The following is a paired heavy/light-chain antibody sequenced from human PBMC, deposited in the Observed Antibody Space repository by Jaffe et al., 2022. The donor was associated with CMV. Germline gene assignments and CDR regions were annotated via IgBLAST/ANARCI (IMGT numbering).Light chain of an antibody. CDR3: QQYGSSSPYT. CDR2: GTS. Sequence: ELVLTQSPGTLSLSPGERATLSCRASQSVSGSYLAWYQQKPGQAPRLLIYGTSSRATGIPDRFSGSGSGADFTLTISRLEPEDFAVYYCQQYGSSSPYTFGQGTKLEIK. V-gene: IGKV3-20*01. J-gene: IGKJ2*01. CDR1: QSVSGSY.
Heavy chain of an antibody. Sequence: QVSLVQSGAEVKKPGSSVKVSCKASGGTFSTYAITWVRQAPGQGLEWMGRVIPTVDIANYAQEFQGRVTITADKSTNTAYMELSSLRSEDTAVYYCARELVTSGWFRSRYAYFYMDVWGRGTTVTVSS. CDR3: ARELVTSGWFRSRYAYFYMDV. V-gene: IGHV1-69*04. J-gene: IGHJ6*03. D-gene: IGHD6-19*01. CDR1: GGTFSTYA. CDR2: VIPTVDIA.